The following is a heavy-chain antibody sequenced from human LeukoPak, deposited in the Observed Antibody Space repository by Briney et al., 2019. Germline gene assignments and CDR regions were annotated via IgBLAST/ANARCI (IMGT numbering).Heavy chain of an antibody. D-gene: IGHD2-2*01. CDR2: IDPSDSYT. J-gene: IGHJ6*02. Sequence: GESLKISCKGSGYTFIHYWITWVRQMPGKGLEWMGRIDPSDSYTNFSPSFEGHVTISVDKSISTAYLQWNSLRASDTAMYYCARQEGYCSGTSCYGHFGMDVWGQRTTVAVSS. CDR3: ARQEGYCSGTSCYGHFGMDV. V-gene: IGHV5-10-1*01. CDR1: GYTFIHYW.